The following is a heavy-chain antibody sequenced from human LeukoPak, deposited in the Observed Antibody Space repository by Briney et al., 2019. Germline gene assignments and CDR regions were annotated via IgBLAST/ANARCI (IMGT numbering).Heavy chain of an antibody. V-gene: IGHV1-69*13. CDR2: IIPIFGTA. CDR3: ARARDYYYYGMDV. J-gene: IGHJ6*02. Sequence: ASVEVSCKASGGTFSSYAISWVRQAPGQGLEWMGGIIPIFGTANYAQKFQGRVTITADESTSTAYMELSSLRSEDTAVYYCARARDYYYYGMDVWGQGTTVTVSS. CDR1: GGTFSSYA.